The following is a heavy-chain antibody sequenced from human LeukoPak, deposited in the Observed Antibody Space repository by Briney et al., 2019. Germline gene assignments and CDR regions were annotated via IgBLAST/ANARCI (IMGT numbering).Heavy chain of an antibody. CDR3: ARGGGYSSSWWAYYYMDV. Sequence: PSETLSLACTVSDGSVSSSSHYWGWIRQPPGTGLEWIGTIFYTGSTYYNPSLKSRVTISIDTSQNQFSLKLSSVTAADTAVYYCARGGGYSSSWWAYYYMDVWGKGTTVTVSS. D-gene: IGHD6-13*01. J-gene: IGHJ6*03. CDR2: IFYTGST. CDR1: DGSVSSSSHY. V-gene: IGHV4-39*07.